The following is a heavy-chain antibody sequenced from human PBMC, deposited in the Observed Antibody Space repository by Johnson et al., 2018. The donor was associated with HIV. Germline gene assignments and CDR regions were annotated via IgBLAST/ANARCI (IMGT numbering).Heavy chain of an antibody. V-gene: IGHV3-9*01. CDR1: GFTFDDYA. D-gene: IGHD1-7*01. J-gene: IGHJ3*02. CDR2: ISWYSGSI. CDR3: AKEMTVGTTTAFDI. Sequence: VQLVESGGGLVQPGGSLRLSCAASGFTFDDYAMHWVRQAPGKGLEWVSGISWYSGSIGYADSVKGRFTISRDNAKNSLYLQMNSLRAEDTALYYCAKEMTVGTTTAFDIWGQGTMVTVSS.